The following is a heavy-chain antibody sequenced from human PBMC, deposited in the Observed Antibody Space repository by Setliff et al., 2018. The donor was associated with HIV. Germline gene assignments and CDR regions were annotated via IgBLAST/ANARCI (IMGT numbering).Heavy chain of an antibody. CDR3: ARARITMIGGRLEPYAFDR. Sequence: ASETLSLTCTVSGGSMSSSSYYWGWIRQTPDKGLEWIGIIYYSGATYYNPSLTSRVTISVDTSRNQFSLKLRSVTAADTAVYYCARARITMIGGRLEPYAFDRWGQGTKVTVSS. V-gene: IGHV4-39*07. D-gene: IGHD3-10*01. CDR1: GGSMSSSSYY. CDR2: IYYSGAT. J-gene: IGHJ3*01.